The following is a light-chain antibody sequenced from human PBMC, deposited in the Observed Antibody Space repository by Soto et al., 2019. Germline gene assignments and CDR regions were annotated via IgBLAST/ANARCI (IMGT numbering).Light chain of an antibody. Sequence: EIVLTQSPGTLSLSPGERATLSCRASQSVNSNYLAWYRRKPGQAPSLLIYGASTRATGIPGRFSGSGSGTDFTLTITRLEPEDFEVYYCQKYGSSPPTFGQGTK. CDR3: QKYGSSPPT. CDR2: GAS. V-gene: IGKV3-20*01. J-gene: IGKJ1*01. CDR1: QSVNSNY.